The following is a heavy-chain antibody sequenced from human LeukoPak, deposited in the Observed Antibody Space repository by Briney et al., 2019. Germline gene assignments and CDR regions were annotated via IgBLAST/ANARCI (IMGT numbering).Heavy chain of an antibody. J-gene: IGHJ3*02. D-gene: IGHD2-21*02. CDR3: ARRGWIVMVTAIPKDDAFDI. CDR1: GYTYSRYG. CDR2: INTYNGNT. V-gene: IGHV1-18*01. Sequence: ASVKVSCKASGYTYSRYGISWVRQAPGQGLEWMGWINTYNGNTNYGQKFQGRVTMTTDTSTSTAYMELRSLRSDDTAVYYCARRGWIVMVTAIPKDDAFDIWGQGTMVTVSS.